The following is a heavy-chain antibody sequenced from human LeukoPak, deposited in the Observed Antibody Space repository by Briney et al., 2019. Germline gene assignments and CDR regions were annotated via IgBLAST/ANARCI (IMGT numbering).Heavy chain of an antibody. V-gene: IGHV3-21*01. J-gene: IGHJ6*04. CDR1: GFTFSSYS. Sequence: GGSLRLSCAASGFTFSSYSMNWVRQAPGKGLEWVSSISSSSSYIYYADSVKGRFTISRDNSKNTMFLQMNSLRAEDTAVYYCAELGITMIGGVWGKGTTATISS. CDR2: ISSSSSYI. CDR3: AELGITMIGGV. D-gene: IGHD3-10*02.